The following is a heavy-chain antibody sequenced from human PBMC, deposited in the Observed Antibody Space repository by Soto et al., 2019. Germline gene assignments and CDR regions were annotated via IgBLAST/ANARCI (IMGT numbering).Heavy chain of an antibody. Sequence: PSETLSLTCAVYGGSFSGCYWSWIRQPPGKGLEWIGEINHSGSTNYNPSLKSRVTISVDTSKNQFSLKLSSVTAADTAVYYCARGDYGGNSGFDYWGQGTLATVSS. V-gene: IGHV4-34*01. CDR2: INHSGST. J-gene: IGHJ4*02. CDR3: ARGDYGGNSGFDY. CDR1: GGSFSGCY. D-gene: IGHD4-17*01.